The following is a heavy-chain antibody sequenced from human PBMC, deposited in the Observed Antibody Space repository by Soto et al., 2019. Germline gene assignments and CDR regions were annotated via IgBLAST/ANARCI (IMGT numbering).Heavy chain of an antibody. D-gene: IGHD1-26*01. CDR1: GFPFTSYT. CDR2: ISGGGDAT. Sequence: LRLSYAASGFPFTSYTMAWVRQSPGRGLEWVSSISGGGDATYYIHSVRGRFTISRDNSQNTVYLQMSSLRAEDTAVYYCVRESPAIVLTCDYWGQGTQVTVSS. J-gene: IGHJ4*02. CDR3: VRESPAIVLTCDY. V-gene: IGHV3-23*01.